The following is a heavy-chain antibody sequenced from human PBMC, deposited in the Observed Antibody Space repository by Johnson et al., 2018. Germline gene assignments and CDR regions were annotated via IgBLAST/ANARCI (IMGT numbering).Heavy chain of an antibody. CDR2: INSDGSST. CDR1: GFTFSSYW. D-gene: IGHD4-17*01. CDR3: ARIGGYGDYVGACDI. V-gene: IGHV3-74*01. Sequence: VQLQESGGGLVQPGGSXRLSCAASGFTFSSYWMHWVRQAPGQGLVWVSRINSDGSSTSYADSVKGRFTISRDNAKNTQYLQMNSLRAEDTAVYYCARIGGYGDYVGACDIWGQGTMVTVSS. J-gene: IGHJ3*02.